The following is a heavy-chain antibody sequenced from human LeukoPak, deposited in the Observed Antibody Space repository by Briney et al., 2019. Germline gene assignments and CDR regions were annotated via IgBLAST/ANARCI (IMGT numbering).Heavy chain of an antibody. J-gene: IGHJ4*02. CDR2: MNPNSGYI. V-gene: IGHV1-8*01. CDR1: GYTFTSFD. D-gene: IGHD4-17*01. CDR3: TREGAYGAHGFDY. Sequence: ASVKVSCKASGYTFTSFDINWVRQATGQGLEWMGWMNPNSGYIGYAQKFQGRVTMTRNTSISTAYMELRSLRSEDTAVYYCTREGAYGAHGFDYWGQGALITVSS.